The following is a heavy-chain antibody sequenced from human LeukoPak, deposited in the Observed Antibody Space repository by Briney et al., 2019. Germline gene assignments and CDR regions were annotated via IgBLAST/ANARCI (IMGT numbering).Heavy chain of an antibody. Sequence: ASVKVSCKASGGTFSSYAISWVRQAPGQGLEWMGGIIPIFGTANYAQKFQGRVTITTDESTSTAYMELSSLRSEDTAVYYCAREIITSVAGINYFDYWGQGTLVTVSP. J-gene: IGHJ4*02. CDR1: GGTFSSYA. D-gene: IGHD6-19*01. V-gene: IGHV1-69*05. CDR3: AREIITSVAGINYFDY. CDR2: IIPIFGTA.